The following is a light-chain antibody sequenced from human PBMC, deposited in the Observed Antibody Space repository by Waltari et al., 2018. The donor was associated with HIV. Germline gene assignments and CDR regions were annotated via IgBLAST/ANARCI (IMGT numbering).Light chain of an antibody. CDR3: AVWDATVGGWV. V-gene: IGLV1-44*01. CDR1: SHNIGINT. Sequence: QSVLTQPPSASGTPGQRVTISCSGSSHNIGINTVNWYRQVPGTAPHLLIYSTNLRSPGVPDRFSGSKSDTSASLAISGLQSEDEADYYCAVWDATVGGWVFGGGTKVTVL. J-gene: IGLJ3*02. CDR2: STN.